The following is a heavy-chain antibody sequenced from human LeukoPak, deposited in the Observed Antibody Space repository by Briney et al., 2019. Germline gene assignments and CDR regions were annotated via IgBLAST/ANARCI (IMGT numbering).Heavy chain of an antibody. V-gene: IGHV6-1*01. J-gene: IGHJ5*02. CDR3: ARGRQDQQLAWFDP. CDR2: TYYTSRWNV. Sequence: SQTLSLTCAISGDSVSSKSATWNWIRQSPSRGLEWLGRTYYTSRWNVDYAVSVKSRITINPDTSKNQFSLQLNSVTPEDTAVYYCARGRQDQQLAWFDPWGQGTLVTVSS. CDR1: GDSVSSKSAT. D-gene: IGHD6-13*01.